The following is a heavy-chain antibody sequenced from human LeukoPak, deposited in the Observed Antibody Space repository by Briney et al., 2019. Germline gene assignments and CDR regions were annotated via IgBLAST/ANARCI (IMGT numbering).Heavy chain of an antibody. V-gene: IGHV3-9*01. CDR3: ARGHILTTRELDS. D-gene: IGHD3-9*01. J-gene: IGHJ4*02. CDR2: ITRNNAVI. CDR1: GFIFDDYA. Sequence: PGGSLRLSCAASGFIFDDYAMHWVRRTPGKGLQWVSGITRNNAVIGYVDSVKGRFTISRDSAKNSLYLQMDSLRPDDTAFYYCARGHILTTRELDSWGRGTLVTVSS.